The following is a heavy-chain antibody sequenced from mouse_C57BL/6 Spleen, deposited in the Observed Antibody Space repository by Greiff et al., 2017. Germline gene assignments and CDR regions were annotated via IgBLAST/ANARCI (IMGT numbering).Heavy chain of an antibody. J-gene: IGHJ2*01. CDR1: GYAFSSSW. CDR3: ARGGLPRYFDY. V-gene: IGHV1-82*01. CDR2: IYPGDGDT. D-gene: IGHD2-2*01. Sequence: VQLQESGPELVKPGASVKISCKASGYAFSSSWMNWVKQRPGKGLEWIGRIYPGDGDTNYNGKFKGNATLTADKSSSTAYMQLSSLTSEDSAVYFCARGGLPRYFDYWGQGTTLTVSS.